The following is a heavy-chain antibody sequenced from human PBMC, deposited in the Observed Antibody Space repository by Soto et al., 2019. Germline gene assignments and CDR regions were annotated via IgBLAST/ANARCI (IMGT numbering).Heavy chain of an antibody. Sequence: SASLSLTWTVSFGSVSIYYWSWIRQPPGKGLEWIGYIYYSGSTNYNPSLKSRVTISVDTSKNQFSLKLSSVTAADTAVYYCARGGSFWSGRMDVWGQGTTVTVSS. D-gene: IGHD3-3*01. J-gene: IGHJ6*02. V-gene: IGHV4-59*02. CDR1: FGSVSIYY. CDR3: ARGGSFWSGRMDV. CDR2: IYYSGST.